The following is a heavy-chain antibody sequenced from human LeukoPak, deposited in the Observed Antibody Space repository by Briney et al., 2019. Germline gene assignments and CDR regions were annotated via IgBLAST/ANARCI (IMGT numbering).Heavy chain of an antibody. CDR2: ISGSVGST. J-gene: IGHJ4*02. CDR1: GVTFSSFG. Sequence: QPGGTLRLSCAASGVTFSSFGMCWVRDAPGEGLEWGSAISGSVGSTYYADSVKGRFTTSRDNSKNRLYQQIDRQRAEDTAVYYCEKLGGYSYGYRDYWGQGTLVTVSS. CDR3: EKLGGYSYGYRDY. V-gene: IGHV3-23*01. D-gene: IGHD5-18*01.